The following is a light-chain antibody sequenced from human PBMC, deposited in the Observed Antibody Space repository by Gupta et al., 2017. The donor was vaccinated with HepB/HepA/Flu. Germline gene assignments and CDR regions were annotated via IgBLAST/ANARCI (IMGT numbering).Light chain of an antibody. CDR2: AND. J-gene: IGLJ3*02. Sequence: QSVLTQPPSASGIPGQRVTRSCPGSTSNIGSNTVNWYRQVPGTAPKFLIFANDQRPSGVPDRFSGSKSGTSGSLAISGLQSDDEGDYYCASWDDSLRGLLFGGGTKLTVL. V-gene: IGLV1-44*01. CDR1: TSNIGSNT. CDR3: ASWDDSLRGLL.